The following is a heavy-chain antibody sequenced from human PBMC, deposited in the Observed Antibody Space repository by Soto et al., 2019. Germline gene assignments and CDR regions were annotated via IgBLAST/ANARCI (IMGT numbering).Heavy chain of an antibody. J-gene: IGHJ3*02. CDR3: ARASCSGGSCYRGGAFDI. V-gene: IGHV1-3*01. D-gene: IGHD2-15*01. CDR1: GYTFTSYA. Sequence: QVQLVQSGAEVKKPGASVKVSCKASGYTFTSYAMHWVRQAPGQRLEWMGWINAGNGNTKYSQKFHGRVTITRDTSASTAYMELSSLRSEDTAVYYCARASCSGGSCYRGGAFDIWGQGTMVTVSS. CDR2: INAGNGNT.